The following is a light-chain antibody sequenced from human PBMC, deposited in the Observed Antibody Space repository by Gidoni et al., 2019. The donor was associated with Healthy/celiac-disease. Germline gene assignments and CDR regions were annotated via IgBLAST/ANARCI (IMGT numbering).Light chain of an antibody. CDR3: QQYDSTPPA. CDR2: WAS. J-gene: IGKJ5*01. Sequence: DIVMTQSPDSLSVSLGERATINCKSIQRVLYSSNNKNYLAWYQQKPGQPPKLLIYWASTRESGVPDRFSGSGSGTDFTLTISSLQAEDVAVYYCQQYDSTPPAFGQGTRLEI. V-gene: IGKV4-1*01. CDR1: QRVLYSSNNKNY.